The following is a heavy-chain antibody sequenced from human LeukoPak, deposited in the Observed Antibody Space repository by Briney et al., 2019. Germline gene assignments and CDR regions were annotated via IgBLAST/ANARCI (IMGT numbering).Heavy chain of an antibody. D-gene: IGHD6-25*01. CDR1: GFTFSSYG. J-gene: IGHJ6*03. CDR2: ISGSGIST. CDR3: AKAGANYYYSYMDV. V-gene: IGHV3-23*01. Sequence: PGGSLRLSCAASGFTFSSYGMSWVRQAPGKGLEWVSAISGSGISTYYAASVKGRFTISRDNSKNTLYLQMNSLRAEDTAVYYCAKAGANYYYSYMDVWGKGTTVTVSS.